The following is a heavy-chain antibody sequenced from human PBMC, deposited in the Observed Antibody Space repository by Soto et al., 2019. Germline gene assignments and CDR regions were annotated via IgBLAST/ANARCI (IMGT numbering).Heavy chain of an antibody. CDR3: TSGTGLTETDY. J-gene: IGHJ4*02. CDR1: GFTFSGAW. V-gene: IGHV3-15*01. CDR2: IKRKIDGETT. D-gene: IGHD1-1*01. Sequence: EVQLVESGGGLLKPGGSLRLSCAVSGFTFSGAWMTWVRQAPGKGLEWVGRIKRKIDGETTDYAAPVKGRFTISRDDSKNTLYLQTNSLKTEDTAMYYRTSGTGLTETDYWGQGALGTVSS.